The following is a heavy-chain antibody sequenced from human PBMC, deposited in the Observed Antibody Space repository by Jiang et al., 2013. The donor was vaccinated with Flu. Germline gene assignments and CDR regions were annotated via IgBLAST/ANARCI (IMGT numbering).Heavy chain of an antibody. CDR2: INHSGST. CDR3: ARGRRGYSYGYRRGIFDY. J-gene: IGHJ4*02. V-gene: IGHV4-34*01. D-gene: IGHD5-18*01. Sequence: LLKPSETLSLTCAVYGGSFSGYYWSWIRQPPGKGLEWIGEINHSGSTNYNPSLKSRVTISVDTSKNQFSLKLSSVTAADTAVYYCARGRRGYSYGYRRGIFDYWGQGTLVTVSS. CDR1: GGSFSGYY.